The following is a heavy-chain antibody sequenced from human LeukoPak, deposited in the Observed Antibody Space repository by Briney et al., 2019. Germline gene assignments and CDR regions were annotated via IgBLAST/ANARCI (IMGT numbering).Heavy chain of an antibody. J-gene: IGHJ4*02. V-gene: IGHV3-30*02. D-gene: IGHD1-26*01. CDR3: AKDEIQGVVGAGPGY. CDR1: GLTFSDYG. CDR2: IQNDGGNK. Sequence: GVSLRLSCAASGLTFSDYGIHWVRQAPGKGLEWVAFIQNDGGNKYYADSVKGRFTISRDNSKNTLYLHMNSLRPEDTAVYHCAKDEIQGVVGAGPGYWGQGTLVTVSS.